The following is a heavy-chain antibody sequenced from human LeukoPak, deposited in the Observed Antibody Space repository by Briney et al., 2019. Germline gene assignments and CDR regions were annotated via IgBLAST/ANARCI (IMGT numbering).Heavy chain of an antibody. J-gene: IGHJ4*02. CDR1: GGSFSGYY. Sequence: SETLSLTCAVYGGSFSGYYWSWIRQPPGKGLEWIGEINHSGSTNYNPSLKSRVTISVDTSKNQFSLKLSSVTAADTAVYYCARGRIPVYDYWGPGNLVTVSS. CDR3: ARGRIPVYDY. D-gene: IGHD6-19*01. V-gene: IGHV4-34*01. CDR2: INHSGST.